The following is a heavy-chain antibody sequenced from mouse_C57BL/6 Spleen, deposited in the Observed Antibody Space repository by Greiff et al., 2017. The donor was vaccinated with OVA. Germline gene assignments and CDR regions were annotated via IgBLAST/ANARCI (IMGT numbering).Heavy chain of an antibody. CDR3: ARHGGNSWFAY. J-gene: IGHJ3*01. D-gene: IGHD2-1*01. Sequence: EVMLVESGGDLVKPGGSLKLSCAASGFTFSSYGMSWVRQTPDKRLEWVATISSGGSYTYYPDSVKGRFTISRDNAKNTLYLQMSSLKSEDTAMYYCARHGGNSWFAYWGQGTLVTVSA. V-gene: IGHV5-6*01. CDR2: ISSGGSYT. CDR1: GFTFSSYG.